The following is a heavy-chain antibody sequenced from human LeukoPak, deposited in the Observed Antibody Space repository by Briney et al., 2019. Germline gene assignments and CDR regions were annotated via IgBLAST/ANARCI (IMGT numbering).Heavy chain of an antibody. CDR3: TKGPWRLWLPDY. CDR1: GFTFSTYA. Sequence: HSGGSLRLSCAASGFTFSTYAMSWVRQAPGKGLEWVSAISGRGGTTYYADSVKGRFTISRDNSKNTLYLQMNSLRAEDTAVYYCTKGPWRLWLPDYWGQGTLVTVSS. V-gene: IGHV3-23*01. CDR2: ISGRGGTT. J-gene: IGHJ4*02. D-gene: IGHD5-18*01.